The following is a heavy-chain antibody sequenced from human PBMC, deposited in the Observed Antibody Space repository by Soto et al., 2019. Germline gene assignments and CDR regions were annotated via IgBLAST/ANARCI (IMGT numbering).Heavy chain of an antibody. Sequence: QLQLQESGPGLVKPSETLSLTCTVSGGSISSSSYYWGWIRQPSGKGLEWIGSIYYSGSTYYNPSLKSRVPISVDTSKNQFSLKLSSVTAADTAVYYCARPGNYGSGSYLYYLDYWGQGTLVTVSS. CDR1: GGSISSSSYY. CDR2: IYYSGST. CDR3: ARPGNYGSGSYLYYLDY. J-gene: IGHJ4*02. D-gene: IGHD3-10*01. V-gene: IGHV4-39*01.